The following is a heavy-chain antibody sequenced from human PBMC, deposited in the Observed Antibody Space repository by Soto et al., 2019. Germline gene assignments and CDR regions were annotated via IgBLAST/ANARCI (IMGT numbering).Heavy chain of an antibody. CDR1: GYTFTSYA. D-gene: IGHD2-2*01. Sequence: ASVKVSCKASGYTFTSYAMHWVRQAPGQRLEWMGWINAGNGNTKYSQKFQGRVTITRDTSASTAYMELSSLRSEDTAVYYCARGIVVVPAASYYYYYYMDVWGKGTTVTVSS. CDR3: ARGIVVVPAASYYYYYYMDV. CDR2: INAGNGNT. J-gene: IGHJ6*03. V-gene: IGHV1-3*01.